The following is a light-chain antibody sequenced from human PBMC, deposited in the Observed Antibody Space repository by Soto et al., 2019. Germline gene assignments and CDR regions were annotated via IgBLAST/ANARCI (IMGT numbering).Light chain of an antibody. Sequence: EIVLSQSPATVSLSPGERATLSCRASQGISNSLAWYQQIPGQAPRLLIYAASNRATGIPARFSGSGSGTDFTLTISSLEPEDFVFYYCQQRSNWPPGPFGQGTKVDI. CDR1: QGISNS. V-gene: IGKV3-11*01. CDR2: AAS. J-gene: IGKJ1*01. CDR3: QQRSNWPPGP.